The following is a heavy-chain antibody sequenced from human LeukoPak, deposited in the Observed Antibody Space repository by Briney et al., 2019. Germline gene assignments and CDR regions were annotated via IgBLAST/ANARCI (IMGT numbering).Heavy chain of an antibody. CDR2: LYQSGGT. CDR3: ARTGTGNYFDY. Sequence: SETLSLTCAVSGYSISSGYYWGWIRQPPGKGLEWIGTLYQSGGTNYNPSLKNRVTISVDKSEHQLSLKLTSVIAADTAVYYCARTGTGNYFDYWGQGTLVSVSS. V-gene: IGHV4-38-2*01. D-gene: IGHD1-14*01. CDR1: GYSISSGYY. J-gene: IGHJ4*02.